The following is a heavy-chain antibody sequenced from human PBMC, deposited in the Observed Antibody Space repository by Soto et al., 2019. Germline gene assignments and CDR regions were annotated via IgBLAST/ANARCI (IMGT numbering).Heavy chain of an antibody. CDR3: ARMSRTTVWYFDL. J-gene: IGHJ2*01. D-gene: IGHD1-1*01. Sequence: QVQLVQSGAEVKKPGASVKVSCKASGYTFTGYYMHWVRQAPGQGLEWMGWINPNSGGTNYAQKFQGWVTMTRDTSSSTAYMELSRLRSDATAVYYCARMSRTTVWYFDLWCRGTMVTVSS. CDR1: GYTFTGYY. CDR2: INPNSGGT. V-gene: IGHV1-2*04.